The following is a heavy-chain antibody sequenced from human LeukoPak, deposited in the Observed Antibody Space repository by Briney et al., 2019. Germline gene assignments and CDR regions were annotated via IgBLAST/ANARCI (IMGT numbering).Heavy chain of an antibody. CDR1: GGSISSNNW. CDR3: ARAGWELLSASFDP. CDR2: IYASGST. V-gene: IGHV4-4*02. D-gene: IGHD1-26*01. Sequence: SETLSLTCAVSGGSISSNNWWSWVRQPPGKGLEWIGEIYASGSTNYKPSLKSRVTISVDKSKNQFSLKLSSVTAADTAVYYCARAGWELLSASFDPWGQGTLVIVSS. J-gene: IGHJ5*02.